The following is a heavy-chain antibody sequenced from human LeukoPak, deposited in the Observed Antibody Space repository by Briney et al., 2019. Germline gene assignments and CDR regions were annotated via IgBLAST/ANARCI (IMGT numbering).Heavy chain of an antibody. D-gene: IGHD3-3*01. J-gene: IGHJ4*02. V-gene: IGHV3-23*01. CDR1: GFTVSSNY. CDR2: ISGSGGST. Sequence: GGSLRLSCAASGFTVSSNYMSWVRQAPGKGLEWVSAISGSGGSTYYADSVKGRFTISRDNSKNTLYLQMNSLRAEDTAVYYCAAGDYDFWSGYHPLDYWGQGTLVTVSS. CDR3: AAGDYDFWSGYHPLDY.